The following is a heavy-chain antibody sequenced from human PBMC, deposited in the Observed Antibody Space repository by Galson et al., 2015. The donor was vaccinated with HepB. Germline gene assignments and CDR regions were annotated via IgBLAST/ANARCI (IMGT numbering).Heavy chain of an antibody. CDR2: MSYDGSNK. J-gene: IGHJ6*02. Sequence: SLRLSCAASGFTFSSYAMHWVRQAPGKGLEWVAVMSYDGSNKYYADSVKGRFTISRDNSKNTLYLQMNSLRAEDTAVYYCAREAIVGELGGYYYYGMDVWGQGTTVTVSS. V-gene: IGHV3-30-3*01. D-gene: IGHD2-15*01. CDR1: GFTFSSYA. CDR3: AREAIVGELGGYYYYGMDV.